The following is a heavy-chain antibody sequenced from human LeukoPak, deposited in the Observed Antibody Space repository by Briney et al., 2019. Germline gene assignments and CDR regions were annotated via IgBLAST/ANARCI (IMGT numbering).Heavy chain of an antibody. Sequence: ASVKVSCKASGYTSTGYYMHWVRQAPGQGLEWMGWINPNSGGTNYAQKFQGRVTMTRDTSISTAYMELSRLRSDDTAVYYCAREVDYYDTSDYFPLGYWGQGTLVTVSS. CDR3: AREVDYYDTSDYFPLGY. J-gene: IGHJ4*02. CDR1: GYTSTGYY. V-gene: IGHV1-2*02. D-gene: IGHD3-22*01. CDR2: INPNSGGT.